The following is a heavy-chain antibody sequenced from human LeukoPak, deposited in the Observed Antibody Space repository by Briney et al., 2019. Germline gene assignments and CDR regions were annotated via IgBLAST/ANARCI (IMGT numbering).Heavy chain of an antibody. CDR1: GFTFSSYS. Sequence: GGSLRLSCAASGFTFSSYSMNWVRQAPGKGLEWVSSISSSSSYIYYADSVKGRFTISRDNAKNSLYLQMNSLRAEDTALYYCAKASSVGAMDWGQGTLVTVSS. CDR2: ISSSSSYI. J-gene: IGHJ4*02. V-gene: IGHV3-21*04. D-gene: IGHD1-26*01. CDR3: AKASSVGAMD.